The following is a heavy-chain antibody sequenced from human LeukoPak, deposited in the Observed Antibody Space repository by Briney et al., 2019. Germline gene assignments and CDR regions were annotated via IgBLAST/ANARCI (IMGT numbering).Heavy chain of an antibody. CDR1: GGSISSGGYY. Sequence: SETLSLTCTVSGGSISSGGYYWSWIRQHPGKGLEWIGYIYYSGSTYYNPSLKSRVTISVDTSKNQFSLKLSSVTAADTAVYYCARGLRDIVVVPAAMRYYYYYGMDVWGQGTTVTVSS. J-gene: IGHJ6*02. CDR2: IYYSGST. D-gene: IGHD2-2*01. V-gene: IGHV4-31*03. CDR3: ARGLRDIVVVPAAMRYYYYYGMDV.